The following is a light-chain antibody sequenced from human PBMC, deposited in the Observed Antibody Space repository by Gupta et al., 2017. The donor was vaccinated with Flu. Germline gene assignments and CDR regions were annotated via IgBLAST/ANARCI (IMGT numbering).Light chain of an antibody. CDR1: QSVSSN. Sequence: IVLTQSPATLSESPEERVTLSCRASQSVSSNLAWYQQKTGQAPRLLIDGASTRATGIPARFRGSGSGTACTLIIDSLQSEDCAVNYWQQFYNWPPWTFGGGTKVEIK. CDR3: QQFYNWPPWT. J-gene: IGKJ1*01. V-gene: IGKV3-15*01. CDR2: GAS.